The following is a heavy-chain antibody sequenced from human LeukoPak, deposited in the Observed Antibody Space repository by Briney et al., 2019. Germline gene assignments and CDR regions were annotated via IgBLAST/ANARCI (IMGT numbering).Heavy chain of an antibody. CDR3: AKDGAAWYPGAFDI. J-gene: IGHJ3*02. CDR1: GFTFSSYA. V-gene: IGHV3-23*01. Sequence: GGSLRLSCAASGFTFSSYAMSWVRQAPGKGLEWVSVISDSGGGTYYADSVKGRFTISRDDSNNTLYLQINSLRAEDTAVYYCAKDGAAWYPGAFDIWGQGTMVIVSS. CDR2: ISDSGGGT. D-gene: IGHD6-25*01.